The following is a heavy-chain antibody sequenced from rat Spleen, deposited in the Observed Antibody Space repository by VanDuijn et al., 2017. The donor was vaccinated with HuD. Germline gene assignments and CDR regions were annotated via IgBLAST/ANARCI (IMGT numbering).Heavy chain of an antibody. CDR3: ARQPGPFDY. D-gene: IGHD1-4*01. CDR2: ISPSGSST. J-gene: IGHJ2*01. Sequence: EVQLVESGGDLVQPGRSLKLSCAASGLTFSNYNMTWVRQAPTKGLEWVASISPSGSSTYYRDSVKGRFTISRDNAKSTLYLQMDSLRSEETATYYCARQPGPFDYWGQGVMVTVSS. CDR1: GLTFSNYN. V-gene: IGHV5S11*01.